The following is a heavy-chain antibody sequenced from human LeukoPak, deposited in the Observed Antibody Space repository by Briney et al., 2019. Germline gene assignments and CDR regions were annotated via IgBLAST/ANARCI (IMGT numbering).Heavy chain of an antibody. CDR2: IGFDGVIK. J-gene: IGHJ4*02. Sequence: PGGSLRLSCAASGFTFNNYPMHWVRQAPGKGLEWVAVIGFDGVIKLYTDSVKGRFTISRDDSKNTLYLQMNGLRAEDSGLYYCAKDMVRGVPDYYDYWGQGTLVTVSS. CDR1: GFTFNNYP. D-gene: IGHD3-10*01. CDR3: AKDMVRGVPDYYDY. V-gene: IGHV3-30*10.